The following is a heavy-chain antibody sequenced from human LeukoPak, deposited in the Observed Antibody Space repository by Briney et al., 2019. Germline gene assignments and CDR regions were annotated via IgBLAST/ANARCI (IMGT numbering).Heavy chain of an antibody. CDR3: AKVSVLRFLEWPPADFDY. J-gene: IGHJ4*02. Sequence: GGSLRLSCAASGFTFSSYGMHWVRQAPGKGLEWVAFIRYDGSNKYYADSVKGRFTISRDNSKNTLYLQMNSLRAEDTAVYYCAKVSVLRFLEWPPADFDYWGQGTPVTVSS. D-gene: IGHD3-3*01. CDR1: GFTFSSYG. V-gene: IGHV3-30*02. CDR2: IRYDGSNK.